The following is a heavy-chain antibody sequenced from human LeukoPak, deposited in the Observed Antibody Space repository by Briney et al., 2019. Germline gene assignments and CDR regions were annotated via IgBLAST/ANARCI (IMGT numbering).Heavy chain of an antibody. J-gene: IGHJ4*02. D-gene: IGHD3-16*02. V-gene: IGHV4-59*08. CDR2: IYYSGST. CDR3: ARQSLEITFGGVIATAFDY. Sequence: SETLSLTCTVSGCSTSGYYWNWIRQPPGKGVEWIGYIYYSGSTNYNPSLKSRVTISVDTSKNQFSLKLSSVTAADTAVYYCARQSLEITFGGVIATAFDYWGQGTPVTVSS. CDR1: GCSTSGYY.